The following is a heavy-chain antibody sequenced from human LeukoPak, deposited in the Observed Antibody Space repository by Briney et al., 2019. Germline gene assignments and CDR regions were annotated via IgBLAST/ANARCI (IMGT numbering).Heavy chain of an antibody. CDR2: IWYDGGKK. Sequence: PGGSLRLSCAASGFTFSDYGMYWVRQAPGKGLEWVALIWYDGGKKYYTDSVRGRFTISRDNSKNTLYLQMDSLRAEDTAVYYCVRYCNGGSCYRAAFDVWGPGTMVTV. CDR3: VRYCNGGSCYRAAFDV. D-gene: IGHD2-15*01. V-gene: IGHV3-33*01. CDR1: GFTFSDYG. J-gene: IGHJ3*01.